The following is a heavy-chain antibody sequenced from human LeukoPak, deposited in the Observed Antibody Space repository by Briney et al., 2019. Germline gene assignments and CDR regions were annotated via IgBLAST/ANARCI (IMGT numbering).Heavy chain of an antibody. CDR1: GGSISSYY. J-gene: IGHJ4*02. V-gene: IGHV4-59*01. CDR2: IYYSGTT. Sequence: SETLSLTRTVSGGSISSYYWSWIRQPPGKGLEWIGYIYYSGTTNYNPSLKSRVTISVDTSKSQFSLKLNSVTAADTAVYYCARSGGYSSPQNYWGQGTLVTVSS. CDR3: ARSGGYSSPQNY. D-gene: IGHD6-19*01.